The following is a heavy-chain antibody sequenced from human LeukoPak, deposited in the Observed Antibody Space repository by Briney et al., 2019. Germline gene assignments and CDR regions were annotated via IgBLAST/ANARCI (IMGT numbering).Heavy chain of an antibody. Sequence: GGSLRLSCAASGFTFSSYAMSWVRQAPGMGLEWVSAISGGGGSTYYADSVKGRFTISRDNSKNTLYLQMNSLRAEDTAVYYCARDGDYGSGSYYIKLYFDYWGQGTLVTVSS. CDR2: ISGGGGST. CDR1: GFTFSSYA. D-gene: IGHD3-10*01. CDR3: ARDGDYGSGSYYIKLYFDY. V-gene: IGHV3-23*01. J-gene: IGHJ4*02.